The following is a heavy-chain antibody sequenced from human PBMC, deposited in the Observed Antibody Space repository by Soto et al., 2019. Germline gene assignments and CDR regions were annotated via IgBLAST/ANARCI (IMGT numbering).Heavy chain of an antibody. J-gene: IGHJ4*02. CDR1: CYSSSSIG. CDR3: ARDLDGSGSYFTDY. D-gene: IGHD3-10*01. CDR2: ISPYKGNT. V-gene: IGHV1-18*01. Sequence: ASVKVSCKTSCYSSSSIGMIWVRQAPGQGLEWMGWISPYKGNTYYAQRLQGRVTMTTDTSTSTAYMELRSLRSDDTAVYFCARDLDGSGSYFTDYWGQGTLVTVSS.